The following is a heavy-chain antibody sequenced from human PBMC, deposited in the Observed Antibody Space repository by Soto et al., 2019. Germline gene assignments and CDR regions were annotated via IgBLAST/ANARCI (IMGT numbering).Heavy chain of an antibody. J-gene: IGHJ6*02. V-gene: IGHV1-69*01. Sequence: QEQLVQSGAEVKKPGSSVKVSCKASGGTFSSYAISWVRQAPGQGLEWMGGIIPIFGTANYAQKFQGRVTITADESTSTAYMELSSLRAEDTAVYYCATQLGQFWSGYWGYGMDVWGQGTTVTVSS. CDR1: GGTFSSYA. D-gene: IGHD3-3*02. CDR2: IIPIFGTA. CDR3: ATQLGQFWSGYWGYGMDV.